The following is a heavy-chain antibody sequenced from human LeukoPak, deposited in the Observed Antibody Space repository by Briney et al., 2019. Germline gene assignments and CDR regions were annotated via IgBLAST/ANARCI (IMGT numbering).Heavy chain of an antibody. Sequence: GGSLRLSCAASGFTFSSYSMNWVRQAPGKGREWVSSISSSSSYIYYADSVKGRFTISRDNAKNSLYLQMNSLRAEDTAVYYCARDRAAEGWFDPWGQGTLVTVSS. D-gene: IGHD6-13*01. CDR2: ISSSSSYI. CDR1: GFTFSSYS. CDR3: ARDRAAEGWFDP. V-gene: IGHV3-21*01. J-gene: IGHJ5*02.